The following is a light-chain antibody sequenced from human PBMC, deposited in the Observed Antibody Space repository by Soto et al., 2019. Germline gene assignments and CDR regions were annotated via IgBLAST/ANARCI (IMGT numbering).Light chain of an antibody. Sequence: EIVMTQSPATLSVSPGERATLSCRASQSVSSNLAWYQQKPGQAPRLLIYGASTRATGIPARFSGSGSGTEFTLTISSLQSEDFAVYCCQQYNSWPPAFGGGTKVEIK. CDR1: QSVSSN. J-gene: IGKJ4*01. CDR2: GAS. V-gene: IGKV3-15*01. CDR3: QQYNSWPPA.